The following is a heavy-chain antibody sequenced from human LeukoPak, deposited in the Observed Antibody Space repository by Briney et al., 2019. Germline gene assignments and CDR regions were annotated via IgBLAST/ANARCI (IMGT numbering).Heavy chain of an antibody. CDR1: GGTFSSYA. CDR3: AVGRCGGDCSLYFQH. D-gene: IGHD2-21*02. J-gene: IGHJ1*01. V-gene: IGHV1-69*05. Sequence: SVKVSCKASGGTFSSYAIIWVRQAPGQGLEWMGGIIPIFGTANYAQKFQGRVTITTDESTSTAYMELSSLRSEDTAVYYCAVGRCGGDCSLYFQHWGQGTLVTVSS. CDR2: IIPIFGTA.